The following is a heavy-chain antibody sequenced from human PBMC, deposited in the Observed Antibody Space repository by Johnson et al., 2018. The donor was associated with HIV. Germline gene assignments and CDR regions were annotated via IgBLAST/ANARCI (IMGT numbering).Heavy chain of an antibody. J-gene: IGHJ3*02. V-gene: IGHV3-23*04. CDR3: ALEAVRSTDAFDI. D-gene: IGHD3-10*01. CDR2: ISGSGGST. Sequence: VQLVESGGGLVQPGGSLRLSCAASGLTFSSYAMSWVRQAPGKGLEWVSAISGSGGSTYYADSVKGRFTISRDNAKNSLYLQTNSLRAEDTAVYYCALEAVRSTDAFDIWGQGTMVTVSS. CDR1: GLTFSSYA.